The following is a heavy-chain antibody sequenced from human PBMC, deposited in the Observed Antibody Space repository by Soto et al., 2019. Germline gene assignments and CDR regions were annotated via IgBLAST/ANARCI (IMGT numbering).Heavy chain of an antibody. CDR2: ITAYSGST. D-gene: IGHD3-22*01. CDR3: ARARTFHKDYYDSSGYRDAFDI. Sequence: ASVKVSCKTSGYTFANYGIGWVRQAPGQGLEWVAWITAYSGSTNYAQKFQGRVTMTRDTSISTAYMELSRLRSDDTAVYYCARARTFHKDYYDSSGYRDAFDIWGQGTMVTVSS. V-gene: IGHV1-2*02. CDR1: GYTFANYG. J-gene: IGHJ3*02.